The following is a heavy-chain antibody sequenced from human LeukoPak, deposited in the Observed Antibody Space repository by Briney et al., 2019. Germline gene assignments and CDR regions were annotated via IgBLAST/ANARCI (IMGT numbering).Heavy chain of an antibody. CDR2: IYYSGST. CDR1: GGSISSYY. V-gene: IGHV4-59*12. J-gene: IGHJ4*02. Sequence: SETLSLTCTVSGGSISSYYWSWIRQPPGKGLEWIGYIYYSGSTNYNPSLKSRVTISVDTSKNQFSLKLSSVTAADTAVYYCARDKVGFDYWGQGTLVTVSS. CDR3: ARDKVGFDY.